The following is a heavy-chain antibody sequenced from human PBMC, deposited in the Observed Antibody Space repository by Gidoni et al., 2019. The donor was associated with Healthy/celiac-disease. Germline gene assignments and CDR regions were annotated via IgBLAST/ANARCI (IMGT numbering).Heavy chain of an antibody. CDR3: ASCTIFGVVTPSSDYYYYYGMDV. D-gene: IGHD3-3*01. CDR2: IIPIFGTA. Sequence: QVQLVQSGAEVKKPGSSVKVSCKASGGTFSSYAISWVRQAPGQGLEWMGGIIPIFGTANYAQKFQGRVTITADESTSTAYMELSSLRSEDTAVYYCASCTIFGVVTPSSDYYYYYGMDVWGQGTTVTVSS. CDR1: GGTFSSYA. V-gene: IGHV1-69*01. J-gene: IGHJ6*02.